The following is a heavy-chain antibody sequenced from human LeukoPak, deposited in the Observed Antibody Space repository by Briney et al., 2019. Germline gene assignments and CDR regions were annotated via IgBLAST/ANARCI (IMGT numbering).Heavy chain of an antibody. D-gene: IGHD5-24*01. Sequence: PSETLSLTCTVSGGSISSYYWSWIRQPPGKGLEWIGYIYYSGSTNYNPSLKSRVTISVDTSKNQFSLKLSSVTAADTAVYYCARRSAQRLDYWGQGTPVTVSS. V-gene: IGHV4-59*08. CDR3: ARRSAQRLDY. CDR2: IYYSGST. CDR1: GGSISSYY. J-gene: IGHJ4*02.